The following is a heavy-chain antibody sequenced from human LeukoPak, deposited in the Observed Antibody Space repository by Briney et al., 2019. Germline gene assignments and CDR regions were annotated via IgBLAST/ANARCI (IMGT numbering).Heavy chain of an antibody. D-gene: IGHD3-10*01. CDR3: ARARERVWFGELAPSFQH. Sequence: GGSLRLSCAASGFTVSSNYMSWVRQAPGKGLEWVSVIYSGGSTYYADSVKGRFTISRDNSKDTLYLQMNSLRAEDTAVYYCARARERVWFGELAPSFQHWGQGTLVTVSS. CDR2: IYSGGST. CDR1: GFTVSSNY. J-gene: IGHJ1*01. V-gene: IGHV3-53*01.